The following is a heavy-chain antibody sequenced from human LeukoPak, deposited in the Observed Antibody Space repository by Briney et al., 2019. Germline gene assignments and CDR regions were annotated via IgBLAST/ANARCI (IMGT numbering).Heavy chain of an antibody. CDR2: ISYDGSNK. J-gene: IGHJ1*01. D-gene: IGHD6-13*01. Sequence: QSGGSLRLSCAASGFTFSSYGMHWVRQAPGKGLEWVAVISYDGSNKYCADSVKGRFTISRDNSKNTLYLQMNSLRAEDTAVYYCANGRQPEYSSSWHPEFQHWGQGTLVTVSS. CDR1: GFTFSSYG. CDR3: ANGRQPEYSSSWHPEFQH. V-gene: IGHV3-30*18.